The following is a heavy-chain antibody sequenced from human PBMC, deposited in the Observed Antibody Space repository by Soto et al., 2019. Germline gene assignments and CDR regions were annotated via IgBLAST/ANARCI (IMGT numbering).Heavy chain of an antibody. CDR3: ARAPRGNYGYPSYFDY. J-gene: IGHJ4*02. CDR2: IYHSGST. D-gene: IGHD3-10*01. V-gene: IGHV4-4*02. Sequence: SETLSLTCAVSGDSISRSYWWSWVRQLPGKGLEWIGEIYHSGSTIYNPSLKSRVTISVDTSKNQFSLKLSSVTAADTAVYYCARAPRGNYGYPSYFDYWGQGTLVTVSS. CDR1: GDSISRSYW.